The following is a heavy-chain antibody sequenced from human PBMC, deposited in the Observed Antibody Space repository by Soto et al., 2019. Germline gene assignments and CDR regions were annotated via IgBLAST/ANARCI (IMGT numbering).Heavy chain of an antibody. V-gene: IGHV1-3*01. D-gene: IGHD3-9*01. J-gene: IGHJ6*02. CDR3: ASSFTLTGYFRMDV. Sequence: ASVKVSCKASGYTFTSYAMHWVRQAPGQRLEWMGWINAGNGNTKYSQKFQGRVTITRDTSASTAYTELSSLRSEDTAVYYCASSFTLTGYFRMDVWRQGTTVSVSS. CDR1: GYTFTSYA. CDR2: INAGNGNT.